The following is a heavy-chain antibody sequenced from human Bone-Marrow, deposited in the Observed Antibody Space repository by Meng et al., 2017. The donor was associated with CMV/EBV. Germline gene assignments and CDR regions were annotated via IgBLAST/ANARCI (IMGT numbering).Heavy chain of an antibody. D-gene: IGHD2-2*01. CDR2: IKQDGSEK. CDR3: AREGYCSSTSCPRAMDV. CDR1: GFTFSSYW. J-gene: IGHJ6*02. Sequence: ESLKISCAASGFTFSSYWMSWVRQAPGKGLEWVANIKQDGSEKYYVDSVKGRFTISRDNSKNTLYLQMNSLRAEDTAVYYCAREGYCSSTSCPRAMDVWGQGTTVTVSS. V-gene: IGHV3-7*01.